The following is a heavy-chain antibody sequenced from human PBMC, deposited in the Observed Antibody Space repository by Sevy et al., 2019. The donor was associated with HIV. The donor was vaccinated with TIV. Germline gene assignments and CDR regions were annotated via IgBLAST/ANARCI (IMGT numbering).Heavy chain of an antibody. D-gene: IGHD2-2*01. V-gene: IGHV3-21*01. CDR1: GFSISGYT. Sequence: GGSLRLSCAASGFSISGYTMNWVRQAPGKGLEWVSSISSGSSFIYYADSLKGRFTISRDNARNVLYLQMNSLRVEDTAVYYCARVGLGDCSGTNCSPNDYWGQGTLVTVSS. J-gene: IGHJ4*02. CDR3: ARVGLGDCSGTNCSPNDY. CDR2: ISSGSSFI.